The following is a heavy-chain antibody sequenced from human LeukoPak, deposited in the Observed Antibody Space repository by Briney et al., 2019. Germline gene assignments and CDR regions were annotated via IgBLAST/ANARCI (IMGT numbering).Heavy chain of an antibody. V-gene: IGHV3-23*01. CDR1: GFTFSSYA. J-gene: IGHJ4*02. D-gene: IGHD5-18*01. Sequence: GGSLRLSCAASGFTFSSYAMSWVRQAPGKGLDWVSAISGSGGSTNYADSVKGRFTISRDNSKNTLYLQMNSLRAEDTAVYYCAKDIFDTAMAFDYWGQGTLVTVSS. CDR2: ISGSGGST. CDR3: AKDIFDTAMAFDY.